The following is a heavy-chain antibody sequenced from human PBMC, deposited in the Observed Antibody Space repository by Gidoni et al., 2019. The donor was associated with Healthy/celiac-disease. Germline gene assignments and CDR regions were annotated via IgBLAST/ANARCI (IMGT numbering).Heavy chain of an antibody. CDR1: GFTFSSYG. J-gene: IGHJ4*02. CDR2: ISYDGSNK. CDR3: AKGNQWLVLDY. D-gene: IGHD6-19*01. V-gene: IGHV3-30*18. Sequence: QVQLVESGGSVVQPGRSLRLSCAASGFTFSSYGMHWVRQAPGKGLEWVAVISYDGSNKYYADSVKGRFTISRDNSKNTLYLQMNSLRAEDTAVYYCAKGNQWLVLDYWGQGTLVTVSS.